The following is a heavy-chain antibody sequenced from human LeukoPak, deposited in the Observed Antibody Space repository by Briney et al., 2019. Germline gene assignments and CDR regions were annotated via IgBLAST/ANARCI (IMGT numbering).Heavy chain of an antibody. CDR2: ISYDGSNK. J-gene: IGHJ3*02. V-gene: IGHV3-30-3*01. CDR3: ARENIVVVPAAKGNAFDI. D-gene: IGHD2-2*01. CDR1: GFTFSSYA. Sequence: PGRSLRLSCAASGFTFSSYAMHWVRQAPGKGLEWVAVISYDGSNKYYADSVKGRFTISRDNSKNTLYLQMNSLRAEDTAVYYCARENIVVVPAAKGNAFDIWGQGTMVTVSS.